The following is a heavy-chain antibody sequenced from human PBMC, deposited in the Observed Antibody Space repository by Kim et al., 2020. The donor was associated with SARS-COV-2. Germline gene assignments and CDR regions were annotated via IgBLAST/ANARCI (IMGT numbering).Heavy chain of an antibody. D-gene: IGHD5-18*01. CDR2: IKQDGSEK. Sequence: GGSLRLSCAASGFTFSSYWMSWVRQAPGKGLEWVANIKQDGSEKYYVDSVKGRFTISRDNAKNSLYLQMNSLRAEDTAVYYCARMIGYSYGSIAYYYGMDVWGQGTTVTVSS. CDR1: GFTFSSYW. V-gene: IGHV3-7*03. CDR3: ARMIGYSYGSIAYYYGMDV. J-gene: IGHJ6*02.